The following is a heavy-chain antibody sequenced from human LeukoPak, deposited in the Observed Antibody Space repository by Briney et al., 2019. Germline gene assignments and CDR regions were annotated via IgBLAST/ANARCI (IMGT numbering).Heavy chain of an antibody. J-gene: IGHJ4*02. CDR2: MWYDGSKE. CDR3: ARELETAMVFDF. CDR1: GFTFITYG. D-gene: IGHD5-18*01. Sequence: PGGSLRLSCGASGFTFITYGVHWVRQAPGKGLEWVAVMWYDGSKEYYADSVKGRFTISRDNSKNTLYLQMNSLRAEDTAVYYCARELETAMVFDFWGQGTLVTVSS. V-gene: IGHV3-33*01.